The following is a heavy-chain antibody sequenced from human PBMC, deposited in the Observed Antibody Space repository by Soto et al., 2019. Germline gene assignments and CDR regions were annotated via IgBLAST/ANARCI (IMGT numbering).Heavy chain of an antibody. V-gene: IGHV1-18*04. CDR1: GYTFNSYG. Sequence: QVQLVQSGAEVKKPGASVKASCKASGYTFNSYGITWVRQAPGQGLEWMGWISTYNGKTNYAQKVQGRVTMTTDTSTSTAYMELRSLTSHDTAVYYCARGALPTATPSCFAPWGQGTLLTVSS. CDR2: ISTYNGKT. D-gene: IGHD2-2*01. J-gene: IGHJ5*02. CDR3: ARGALPTATPSCFAP.